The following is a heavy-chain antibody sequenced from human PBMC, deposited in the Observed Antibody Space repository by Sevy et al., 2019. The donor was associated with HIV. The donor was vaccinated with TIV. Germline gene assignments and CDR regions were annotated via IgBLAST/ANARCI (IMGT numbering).Heavy chain of an antibody. CDR1: GFTFDNYW. CDR3: ARRYFDL. V-gene: IGHV3-7*01. J-gene: IGHJ4*02. CDR2: IRQDGNEI. Sequence: GGSLRLSCVASGFTFDNYWMQWVRQAPGKGLEWVANIRQDGNEIYYADSVKGRFTISRDNAKESLYLQMSNLRVEDTAIYYCARRYFDLWGQGILVNVSS.